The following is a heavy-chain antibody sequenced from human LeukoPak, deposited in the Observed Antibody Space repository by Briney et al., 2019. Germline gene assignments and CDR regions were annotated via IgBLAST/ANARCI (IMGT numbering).Heavy chain of an antibody. V-gene: IGHV3-48*03. Sequence: GSLRLSCAASGFTFSSYEMNWVRQAPGKGLEWVSYISSSGSTIYYADSVKGRFTISRDNAKNSLYLQMNSLRAEDTAVYYCARTLSGYFPYYYYYMDVWGKGTTVTISS. CDR2: ISSSGSTI. CDR3: ARTLSGYFPYYYYYMDV. D-gene: IGHD3-22*01. J-gene: IGHJ6*03. CDR1: GFTFSSYE.